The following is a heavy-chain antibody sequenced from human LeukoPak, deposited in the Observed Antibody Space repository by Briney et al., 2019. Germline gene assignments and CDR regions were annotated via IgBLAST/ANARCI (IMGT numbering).Heavy chain of an antibody. D-gene: IGHD3-22*01. CDR2: ISSSSSYI. CDR3: ARDYYYESSGYPDY. Sequence: GGSLRLSCAASGFTFSSYAMNWVRQAPGKGLEWVSSISSSSSYIYYADSVKGRFTISRDNAKKSLYLQMNSLRVEDTAVYYCARDYYYESSGYPDYWGQGTLVTVSS. V-gene: IGHV3-21*01. J-gene: IGHJ4*02. CDR1: GFTFSSYA.